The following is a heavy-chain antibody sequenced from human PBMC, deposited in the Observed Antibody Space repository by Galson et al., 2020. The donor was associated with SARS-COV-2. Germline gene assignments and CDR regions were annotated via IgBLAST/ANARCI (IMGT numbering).Heavy chain of an antibody. CDR1: GFTFSSHA. Sequence: GGSLRLSCAASGFTFSSHAMHWVRQAPGKGLEWVAQIFYDGSDKYYGDSVKGRFTISRDSSKNMVYLQMNNLKVDDTAVYYCARDGQLSSGWAFDYWGQGTLLTVSS. V-gene: IGHV3-33*01. D-gene: IGHD6-19*01. CDR3: ARDGQLSSGWAFDY. CDR2: IFYDGSDK. J-gene: IGHJ4*02.